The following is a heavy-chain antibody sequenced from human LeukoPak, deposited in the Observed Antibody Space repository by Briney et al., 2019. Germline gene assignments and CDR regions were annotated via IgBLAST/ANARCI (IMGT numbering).Heavy chain of an antibody. D-gene: IGHD6-13*01. J-gene: IGHJ1*01. CDR2: INHSGST. CDR3: ARYSRIAAAGNYRYFQH. V-gene: IGHV4-34*01. CDR1: GGSFSGYY. Sequence: PSETLSLTCAVCGGSFSGYYWSWIRQPPGKGLEWIGEINHSGSTNYNPSLKSRVTISVDTSKNQFSLKLSSVTAADTAVYYCARYSRIAAAGNYRYFQHWGQGTLVTVSS.